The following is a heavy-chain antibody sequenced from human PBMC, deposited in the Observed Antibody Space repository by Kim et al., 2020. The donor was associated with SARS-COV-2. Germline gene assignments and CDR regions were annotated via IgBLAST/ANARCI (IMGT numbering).Heavy chain of an antibody. CDR2: IYYSGST. CDR1: GGSISSYY. CDR3: ARAPILRYFDWDYWYFDL. V-gene: IGHV4-59*01. D-gene: IGHD3-9*01. J-gene: IGHJ2*01. Sequence: SETLSLTCTVSGGSISSYYWSWIRQPPGKGLEWIGYIYYSGSTNYNPSLKSRVTISVDTSKNQFSLKLSSVTAADTAVYYCARAPILRYFDWDYWYFDLWGRGTLVTVSS.